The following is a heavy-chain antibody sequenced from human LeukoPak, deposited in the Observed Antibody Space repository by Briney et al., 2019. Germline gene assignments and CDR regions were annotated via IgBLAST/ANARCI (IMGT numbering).Heavy chain of an antibody. CDR3: ARTPEYGSGSYYNGKAFDI. J-gene: IGHJ3*02. CDR1: GYTFTGYY. Sequence: ASVKVSCKASGYTFTGYYMHWVRQAPGQGLEWMGWINPNSGGTNYAQKFQGRVTMTRDTSISTAYMELSGLRSDDTAVYYCARTPEYGSGSYYNGKAFDIWGQGTMVTVSS. V-gene: IGHV1-2*02. D-gene: IGHD3-10*01. CDR2: INPNSGGT.